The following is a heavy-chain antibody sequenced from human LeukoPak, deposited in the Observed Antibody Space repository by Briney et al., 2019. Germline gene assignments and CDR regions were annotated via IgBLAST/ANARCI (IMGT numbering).Heavy chain of an antibody. D-gene: IGHD3-10*01. CDR1: EYILTELS. CDR2: FDPEDGET. Sequence: ASVKVSCKVSEYILTELSMHWVRQAPGKGLEWMGGFDPEDGETIYAQKFQGRVTMTEDTSTDTAYMELSSLRSEDTAVYYCATPLMGWGSGRGFNAFDIWGQGTMVTVSS. CDR3: ATPLMGWGSGRGFNAFDI. V-gene: IGHV1-24*01. J-gene: IGHJ3*02.